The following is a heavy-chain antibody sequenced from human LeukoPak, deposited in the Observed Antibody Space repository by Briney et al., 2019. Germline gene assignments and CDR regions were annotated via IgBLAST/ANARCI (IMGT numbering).Heavy chain of an antibody. CDR1: GGSVSSGSYH. V-gene: IGHV4-39*01. J-gene: IGHJ6*03. CDR3: ARRVKGYCSSTRCHYYYHMDV. D-gene: IGHD2-2*01. Sequence: SETLSLTCTVSGGSVSSGSYHWDWIRQPPGKGLEWIGSIYYSGSTYYNPSLKSRVTISVDTSKNQFSLKLSSVTAADTAVYYCARRVKGYCSSTRCHYYYHMDVWGKGTTVTVSS. CDR2: IYYSGST.